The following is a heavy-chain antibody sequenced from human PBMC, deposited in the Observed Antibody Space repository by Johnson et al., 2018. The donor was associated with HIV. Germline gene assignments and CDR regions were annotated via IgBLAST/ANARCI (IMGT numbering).Heavy chain of an antibody. CDR2: ISYDGSNE. J-gene: IGHJ3*02. CDR3: AKDKDAFDI. V-gene: IGHV3-30-3*02. CDR1: GFTFSSYT. Sequence: QVHLVESGGGVVQPGGSLRLSCAASGFTFSSYTMYWVRQAPGKGLEWVAGISYDGSNEYYADSVKGRFTISIANSKNKLYRQMNRRRAEDTAVYYCAKDKDAFDIWGQGTMVTVSS.